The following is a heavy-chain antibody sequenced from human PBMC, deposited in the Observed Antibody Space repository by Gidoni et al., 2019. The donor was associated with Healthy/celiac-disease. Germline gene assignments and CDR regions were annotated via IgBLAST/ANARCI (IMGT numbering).Heavy chain of an antibody. J-gene: IGHJ5*02. CDR1: GYTFTSYD. Sequence: QGQLVRSGAEVKKPGASVKVPRKASGYTFTSYDINWVRQATGQGREWMGWMNPNSGNTGYAQKFQGRVTMTRNTSISTAYMELSSLRSEDTAVYYCARVVAWFDPWGQGTLVTVSS. D-gene: IGHD2-21*01. V-gene: IGHV1-8*01. CDR2: MNPNSGNT. CDR3: ARVVAWFDP.